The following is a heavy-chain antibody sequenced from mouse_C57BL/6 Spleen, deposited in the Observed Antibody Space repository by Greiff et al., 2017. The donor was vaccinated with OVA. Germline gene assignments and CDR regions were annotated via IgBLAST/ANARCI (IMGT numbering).Heavy chain of an antibody. D-gene: IGHD2-3*01. Sequence: VKLMESGPGLVAPSQSLSITCTVSGFSLTSYGVHWVRQPPGKGLEWLVVIWSDGSTTYNSALKSRLSISKDNSKSQVFLKMNSLQTDDTAMYYCARPWDDGYYSAWFAYWGQGTLVTVSA. J-gene: IGHJ3*01. CDR1: GFSLTSYG. CDR3: ARPWDDGYYSAWFAY. V-gene: IGHV2-6*03. CDR2: IWSDGST.